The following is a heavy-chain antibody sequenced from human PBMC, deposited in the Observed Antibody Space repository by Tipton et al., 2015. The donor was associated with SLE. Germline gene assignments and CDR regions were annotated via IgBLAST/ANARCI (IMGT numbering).Heavy chain of an antibody. J-gene: IGHJ4*02. CDR1: GFTFSSYS. Sequence: GSLRLSCAASGFTFSSYSMNWVRQAPGKGLEWVSYISSSISRIYYADSVKGRFTISRDNAKNSLYLQMNSLRAEDTAVYYCAREGSGSYLDYWGQGTLVTVSS. V-gene: IGHV3-48*01. CDR2: ISSSISRI. CDR3: AREGSGSYLDY. D-gene: IGHD1-26*01.